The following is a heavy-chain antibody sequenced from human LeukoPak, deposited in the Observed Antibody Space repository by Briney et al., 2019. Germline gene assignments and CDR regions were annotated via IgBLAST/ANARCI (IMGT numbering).Heavy chain of an antibody. V-gene: IGHV1-69*13. CDR3: ANIKNDARLWYYLDY. CDR1: GGTFSSYA. Sequence: SVKVSCKASGGTFSSYAISWVRQAPGQGLEWMGGIIPIFGTANYAQKFQGRVTITADESTSTAYMELSSLRSEDTAVYYCANIKNDARLWYYLDYWGQGTLVTVSS. J-gene: IGHJ4*02. D-gene: IGHD2-21*01. CDR2: IIPIFGTA.